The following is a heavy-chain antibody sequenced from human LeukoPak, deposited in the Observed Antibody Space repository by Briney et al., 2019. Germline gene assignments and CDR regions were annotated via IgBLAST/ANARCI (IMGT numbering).Heavy chain of an antibody. CDR3: ARFRGSGSYFDWFDP. D-gene: IGHD3-10*01. Sequence: GGSLRLSCAASGFTFSNTWMSWVRQAPGKGLEWVANIKQDGSEKYYVDSVKGRFTISRDNAKNSLYLQMNSLRAEDTAVYYCARFRGSGSYFDWFDPWGQGTLVTVSS. CDR2: IKQDGSEK. CDR1: GFTFSNTW. J-gene: IGHJ5*02. V-gene: IGHV3-7*01.